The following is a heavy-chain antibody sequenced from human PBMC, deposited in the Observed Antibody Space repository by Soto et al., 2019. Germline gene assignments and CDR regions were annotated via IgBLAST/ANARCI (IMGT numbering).Heavy chain of an antibody. D-gene: IGHD5-12*01. CDR2: ISGSAGDT. J-gene: IGHJ4*02. CDR3: ANTDPDGYNLGY. V-gene: IGHV3-23*01. Sequence: HPGGSLRLSCAASGFAFSSYAMSWVRQAPGRGLEWVSAISGSAGDTFYPDSLKGRFAISRDNSKNTLYLQMNSLRAEDTAVYYCANTDPDGYNLGYWGQGTLVTVSS. CDR1: GFAFSSYA.